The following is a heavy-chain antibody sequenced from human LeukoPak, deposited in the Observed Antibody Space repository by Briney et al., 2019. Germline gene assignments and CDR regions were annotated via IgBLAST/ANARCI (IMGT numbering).Heavy chain of an antibody. CDR3: AKGGGGSYLRFDY. Sequence: PGGSLRLSCAASGFTFSSYGMHWVRQAPGKGLEWVAVISYDGSNKYYADSVKGRFSISRDNSKNTLYLQMNSLRPEDMAVFYCAKGGGGSYLRFDYWGQGTLVTVSS. J-gene: IGHJ4*02. CDR2: ISYDGSNK. CDR1: GFTFSSYG. V-gene: IGHV3-30*18. D-gene: IGHD1-26*01.